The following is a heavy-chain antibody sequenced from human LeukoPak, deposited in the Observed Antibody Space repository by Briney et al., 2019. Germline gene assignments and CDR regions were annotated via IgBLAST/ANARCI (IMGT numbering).Heavy chain of an antibody. CDR1: GYTFTGYY. D-gene: IGHD3-22*01. J-gene: IGHJ3*02. Sequence: ASVKVSCKASGYTFTGYYMHWVRQAPGQGLEWMGRIIPILGIANYAQKFQGRVTITADKSTSTAYMELSSLRSEDTAVYYCARDRSPYYYDPGDAFDIWGQGTMVTVSS. CDR2: IIPILGIA. V-gene: IGHV1-69*04. CDR3: ARDRSPYYYDPGDAFDI.